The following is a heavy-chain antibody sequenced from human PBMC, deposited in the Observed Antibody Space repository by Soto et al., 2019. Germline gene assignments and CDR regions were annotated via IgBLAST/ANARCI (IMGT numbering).Heavy chain of an antibody. Sequence: VQLLFPGSGVTSVTYTMSGVAQAPGKGLEWVSYISSSSSTIYYADSVKGRFTISRDNAKNSLYLQMNSLRDEDTAVYYCAREGYDILYGMDVWGQGTTVTVSS. J-gene: IGHJ6*02. CDR3: AREGYDILYGMDV. CDR2: ISSSSSTI. V-gene: IGHV3-48*02. D-gene: IGHD3-9*01. CDR1: GVTSVTYT.